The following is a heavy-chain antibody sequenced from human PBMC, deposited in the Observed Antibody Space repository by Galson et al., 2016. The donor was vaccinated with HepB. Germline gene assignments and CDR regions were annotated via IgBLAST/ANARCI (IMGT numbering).Heavy chain of an antibody. CDR2: IDPSDSNI. D-gene: IGHD6-13*01. CDR3: ARHDSSTWYIAFDI. Sequence: QSGAEVKKPGESLRISCKGSGYSFTSYWISWVRQMPGKGLEWMGRIDPSDSNINYSPSFQGHVTISTDKSISTAYLQWSSLKASDTAMYYCARHDSSTWYIAFDIWGQGTMVTVSS. V-gene: IGHV5-10-1*01. CDR1: GYSFTSYW. J-gene: IGHJ3*02.